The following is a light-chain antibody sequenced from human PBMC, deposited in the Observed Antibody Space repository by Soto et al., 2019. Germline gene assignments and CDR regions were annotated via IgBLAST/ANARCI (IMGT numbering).Light chain of an antibody. Sequence: HSVLTQPPSSSGTPGQRVTISCSGSSSNIGSNTVNWYQQLPGTAPKLLIYSNNQRPSGVPDRFSGSKSGTSASLAISGLQSEDEADYYCAAWDDSLNVHVFGTGTKVTVL. J-gene: IGLJ1*01. CDR1: SSNIGSNT. V-gene: IGLV1-44*01. CDR3: AAWDDSLNVHV. CDR2: SNN.